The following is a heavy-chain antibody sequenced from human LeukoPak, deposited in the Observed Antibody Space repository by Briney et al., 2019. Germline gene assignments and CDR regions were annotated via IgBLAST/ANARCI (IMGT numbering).Heavy chain of an antibody. V-gene: IGHV3-23*01. Sequence: GGSLRLSCAASGFTFSSYAMSWVRQAPGKGLEWVSAISGSGGSTYYADSVKGRFSISRDNSKNTLYPQMNSLRAEDTAVYYCAKEPNWNYYFDYWGQGTLVTVSS. CDR1: GFTFSSYA. J-gene: IGHJ4*02. D-gene: IGHD1-7*01. CDR3: AKEPNWNYYFDY. CDR2: ISGSGGST.